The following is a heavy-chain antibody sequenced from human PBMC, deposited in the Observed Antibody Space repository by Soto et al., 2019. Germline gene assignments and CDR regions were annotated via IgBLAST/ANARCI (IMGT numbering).Heavy chain of an antibody. D-gene: IGHD6-13*01. CDR1: GGTFSSYA. CDR3: ARGFQWAAAGTDYYYGMDV. J-gene: IGHJ6*02. V-gene: IGHV1-69*06. CDR2: IIPIFGTA. Sequence: SVKVSCKASGGTFSSYAISWVRQAPGQGLEWMGGIIPIFGTANYAQKFQGRVTITADKSTSTAYMELSSLRSEDTAVYYCARGFQWAAAGTDYYYGMDVWGQGTTVTVSS.